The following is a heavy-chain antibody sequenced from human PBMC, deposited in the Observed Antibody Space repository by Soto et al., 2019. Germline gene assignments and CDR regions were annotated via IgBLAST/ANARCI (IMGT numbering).Heavy chain of an antibody. Sequence: QVHLVQSGAEVKKPGASVKVSCKGSGYGFTTYGITWVRQAPGQGLEWMAWISANNGNTDYAQNPQGRVTVTRDTSTSAAYMELRSLRSDDTAVYYCARGRYGDYWGQGALVTVSS. CDR3: ARGRYGDY. CDR1: GYGFTTYG. D-gene: IGHD1-1*01. CDR2: ISANNGNT. V-gene: IGHV1-18*01. J-gene: IGHJ4*02.